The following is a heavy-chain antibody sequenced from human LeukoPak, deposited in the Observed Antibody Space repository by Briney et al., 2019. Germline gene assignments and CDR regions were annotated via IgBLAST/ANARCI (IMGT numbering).Heavy chain of an antibody. CDR1: GGTFSSYA. D-gene: IGHD5-24*01. V-gene: IGHV1-69*04. Sequence: SVKVSCKASGGTFSSYAISWVRQAPGQGLEWMGRIIPIFGIANYAQRFQGRVTITADKSTSTAYMELSSLRSEDTAVYYCARDPGRDGYNYLDYWGQGTLVTVSS. J-gene: IGHJ4*02. CDR2: IIPIFGIA. CDR3: ARDPGRDGYNYLDY.